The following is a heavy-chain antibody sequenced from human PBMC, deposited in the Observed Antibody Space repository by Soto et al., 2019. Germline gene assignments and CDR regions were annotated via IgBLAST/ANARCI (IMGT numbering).Heavy chain of an antibody. J-gene: IGHJ4*02. CDR1: GFTFDDYA. V-gene: IGHV3-9*01. CDR2: ISWNSGSI. D-gene: IGHD6-13*01. CDR3: AKEISIAAAGMVY. Sequence: GGSLRLSCAASGFTFDDYAMHCVRQAPGKGLEWVSGISWNSGSIGYADSVKGRFTISRDNAKNSVYLQMNSLRAEDTALYYCAKEISIAAAGMVYWGQGTLVTLSS.